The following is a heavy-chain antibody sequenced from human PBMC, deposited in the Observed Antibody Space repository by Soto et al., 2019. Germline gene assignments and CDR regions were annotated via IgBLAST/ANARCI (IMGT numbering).Heavy chain of an antibody. CDR1: GLTFSTYG. CDR3: ARGRGDSESGSFDL. D-gene: IGHD3-16*01. V-gene: IGHV3-64*02. CDR2: TSGTGRRK. J-gene: IGHJ2*01. Sequence: EVQLVESGDALVQPGGSLRVSCEGSGLTFSTYGMHWVRQAPGKGLEFVASTSGTGRRKSYADSVKGRSIISRDNSKNSMYLTMGSLRIDDTGVYYCARGRGDSESGSFDLCGRFTLFTVSS.